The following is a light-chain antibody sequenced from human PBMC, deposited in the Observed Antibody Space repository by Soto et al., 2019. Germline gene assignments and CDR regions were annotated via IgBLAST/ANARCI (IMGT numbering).Light chain of an antibody. CDR3: AAWDDSLSRWV. J-gene: IGLJ3*02. V-gene: IGLV1-47*02. CDR2: DNN. Sequence: QSALTQPPSASGTPGQRVTISCSGSSSNFGSNFVYWYHQLPGTAPKLLIYDNNLRPSGVPDRFSGSKSGPSASLAISGLRSEDEADYYCAAWDDSLSRWVFGGGTKLTVL. CDR1: SSNFGSNF.